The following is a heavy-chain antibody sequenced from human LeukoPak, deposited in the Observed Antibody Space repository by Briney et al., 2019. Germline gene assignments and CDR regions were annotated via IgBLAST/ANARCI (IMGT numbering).Heavy chain of an antibody. J-gene: IGHJ4*02. CDR3: ARSSAGSGSYYTEYYFDY. CDR1: GYTFTSYG. Sequence: SVKVSCKASGYTFTSYGISWVRQAPGQGLEWMGGIIPIFGTANYAQKFQGRVTITADESTSTAYMELSSLRSEDTAVYYCARSSAGSGSYYTEYYFDYWGKGTLVTVSS. D-gene: IGHD3-10*01. V-gene: IGHV1-69*13. CDR2: IIPIFGTA.